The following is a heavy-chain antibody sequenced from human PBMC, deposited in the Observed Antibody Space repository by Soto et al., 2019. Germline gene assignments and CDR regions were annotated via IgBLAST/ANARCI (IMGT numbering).Heavy chain of an antibody. Sequence: PGGSLRLSCAASGFSFSSYAMNWVRQAPGKGLEWISYISNGDNTIYYADSVKGRFTISRDNAKSSLYLQMKSLRDEDTAVYYCARGGGSHYYGMDIWGQGTTVTVSS. D-gene: IGHD3-16*01. J-gene: IGHJ6*02. V-gene: IGHV3-48*02. CDR3: ARGGGSHYYGMDI. CDR1: GFSFSSYA. CDR2: ISNGDNTI.